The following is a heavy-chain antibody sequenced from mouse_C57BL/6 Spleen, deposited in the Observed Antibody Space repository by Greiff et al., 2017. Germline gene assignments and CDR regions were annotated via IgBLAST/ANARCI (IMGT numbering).Heavy chain of an antibody. CDR2: IYPGDGDT. Sequence: QVQLQQSGPELVKPGASVKISCKASGYAFSSSWMNWVKQRPGKGLEWIGRIYPGDGDTNYNGKFKGKATLTADKSSSTAYMQLSSLTSEDSAVYCCARNGSSGYGFAYWGQGTLVTVSA. V-gene: IGHV1-82*01. CDR3: ARNGSSGYGFAY. CDR1: GYAFSSSW. D-gene: IGHD3-2*02. J-gene: IGHJ3*01.